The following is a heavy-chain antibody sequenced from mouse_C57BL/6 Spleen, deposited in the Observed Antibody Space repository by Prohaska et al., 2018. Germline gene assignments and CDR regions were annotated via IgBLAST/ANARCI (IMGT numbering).Heavy chain of an antibody. V-gene: IGHV1-53*01. J-gene: IGHJ4*01. Sequence: TELVKPGASVKLSCKASGYTFTSYWMHWVKQRPGQGLEWIGNINPSNGGTNYNEKFKSKATLTVDKSSSTAYMRLSSLTSEDSAVYYCARRRNYDYAMDYWGQGTSVTVSS. CDR3: ARRRNYDYAMDY. D-gene: IGHD1-1*01. CDR2: INPSNGGT. CDR1: GYTFTSYW.